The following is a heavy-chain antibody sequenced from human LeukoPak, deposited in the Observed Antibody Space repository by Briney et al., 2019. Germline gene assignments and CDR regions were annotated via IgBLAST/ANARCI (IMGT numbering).Heavy chain of an antibody. V-gene: IGHV3-53*01. J-gene: IGHJ4*02. CDR3: ASSASSGWYDY. CDR1: GFTVSSNY. CDR2: IYSGGST. D-gene: IGHD6-19*01. Sequence: GGSLRLSCAASGFTVSSNYMSWVRQAPGKGLEWVSVIYSGGSTYYADSVKGRFTTSRDNSKNTLYLQMNSLRAEDTAVYYCASSASSGWYDYWGQGTLVTVSS.